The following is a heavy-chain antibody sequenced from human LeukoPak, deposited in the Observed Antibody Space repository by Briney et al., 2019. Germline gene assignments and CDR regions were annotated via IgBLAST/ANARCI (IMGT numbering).Heavy chain of an antibody. Sequence: GGSLRLSCAASGFTFSSYAMSWVRQAPGKGLEWVSAISGSGGSTYYADSVKSRFTISRDNSKNTLYLQMNSLRAEDTAVYYCAKSLSGIAAAPYYYYGMDVWGQGTTVTVSS. J-gene: IGHJ6*02. CDR1: GFTFSSYA. V-gene: IGHV3-23*01. CDR2: ISGSGGST. CDR3: AKSLSGIAAAPYYYYGMDV. D-gene: IGHD6-13*01.